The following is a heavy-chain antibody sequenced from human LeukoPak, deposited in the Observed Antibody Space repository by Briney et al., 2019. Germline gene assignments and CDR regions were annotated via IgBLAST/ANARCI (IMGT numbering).Heavy chain of an antibody. V-gene: IGHV3-21*01. J-gene: IGHJ5*02. CDR2: ISSSSSYI. CDR3: ARDLRSTNDRRFDP. D-gene: IGHD2-2*01. CDR1: GFTFSSYS. Sequence: AGGSLRLSCAASGFTFSSYSMNWVRQAPGKGLEWVSSISSSSSYIYYADSVKGRFTISRDNAKNSQYLQMNSLRAEDTAVYYCARDLRSTNDRRFDPWGQGTLVTVSS.